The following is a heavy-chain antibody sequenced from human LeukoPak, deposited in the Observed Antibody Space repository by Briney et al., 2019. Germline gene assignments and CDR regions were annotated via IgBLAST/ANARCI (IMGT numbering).Heavy chain of an antibody. Sequence: GGSLRLSCAASGFTFSSYAMYWVRQAPGKGLEWVSGLTGNGDITYYTDSVKGRFTISRDNSKNTLYLDMNNLRAEDTALYYCAKRGITISFFDPWGQGTLVTVSS. D-gene: IGHD3-3*01. V-gene: IGHV3-23*01. CDR1: GFTFSSYA. CDR2: LTGNGDIT. J-gene: IGHJ5*02. CDR3: AKRGITISFFDP.